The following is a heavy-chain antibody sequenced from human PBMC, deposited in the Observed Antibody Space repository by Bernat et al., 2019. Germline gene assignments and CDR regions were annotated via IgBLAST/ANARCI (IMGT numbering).Heavy chain of an antibody. CDR3: ARDAIYSYGRGNPDY. V-gene: IGHV3-11*05. CDR2: ISGSSSYT. Sequence: QVQLVESGGALVKPGGSLRLSCAASGFTFSDYYMSWIRQAPGKGLEWVSYISGSSSYTNYADSVKGRFTISRDNAKNSLYLQMKSLRAEDTAIYYCARDAIYSYGRGNPDYWGQGTLVTVSS. CDR1: GFTFSDYY. D-gene: IGHD5-18*01. J-gene: IGHJ4*02.